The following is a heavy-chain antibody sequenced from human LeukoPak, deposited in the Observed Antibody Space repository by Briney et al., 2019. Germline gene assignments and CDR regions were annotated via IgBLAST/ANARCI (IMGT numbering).Heavy chain of an antibody. CDR3: ARASDYYDSSGYYYSPGYFDY. J-gene: IGHJ4*02. CDR1: GGSISSSSYY. Sequence: PSETLSLTCTVSGGSISSSSYYWGWIRQPPGKGLEWMGSIYYSGSTYYNPSLKSRVTISVDTSKNQFSLKLSSVTAADTAVYYCARASDYYDSSGYYYSPGYFDYWGQGTLVTVSS. CDR2: IYYSGST. D-gene: IGHD3-22*01. V-gene: IGHV4-39*07.